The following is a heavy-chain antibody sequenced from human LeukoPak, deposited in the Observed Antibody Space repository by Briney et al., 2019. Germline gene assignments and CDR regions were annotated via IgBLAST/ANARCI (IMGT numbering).Heavy chain of an antibody. J-gene: IGHJ4*02. Sequence: SETLSLTCTVSGGSISSYYWSWIRQPPGKGLEWIGYIYYSGSTNYNPSLKSRVTISVDRDKSQFSLKLTSVTAADTAVYYCARERATSGRCRFDFWGQGALVTVSS. V-gene: IGHV4-59*01. CDR1: GGSISSYY. D-gene: IGHD6-25*01. CDR3: ARERATSGRCRFDF. CDR2: IYYSGST.